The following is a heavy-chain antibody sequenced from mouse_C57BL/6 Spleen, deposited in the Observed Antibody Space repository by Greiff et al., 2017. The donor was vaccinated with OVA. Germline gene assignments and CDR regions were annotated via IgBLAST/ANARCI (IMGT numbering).Heavy chain of an antibody. CDR3: ARREYDGAWFAY. D-gene: IGHD2-3*01. CDR2: IDPSDSYT. CDR1: GYTFTSYW. Sequence: QVQLKQPGAELVKPGASVKLSCKASGYTFTSYWMQWVHQRPGQGLEWIGEIDPSDSYTNYNQKFKGMVTFTVDTSASTAYMQLSSLTSEDSAVYYCARREYDGAWFAYWGQGTLVTVSA. J-gene: IGHJ3*01. V-gene: IGHV1-50*01.